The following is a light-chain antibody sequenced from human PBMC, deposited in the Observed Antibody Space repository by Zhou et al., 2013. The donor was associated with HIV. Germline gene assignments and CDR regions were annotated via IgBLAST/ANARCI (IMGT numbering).Light chain of an antibody. CDR1: EDIDTS. CDR3: QQSYSTPYT. Sequence: DIQMTQSPSFMSASVGGRVTISCRASEDIDTSIAWYQQRPGRGPDLLIYGASNLQGGVPSRFSGSGSGTDFTLTISSLQPEDFATYYCQQSYSTPYTFGQGTKLEIK. V-gene: IGKV1-39*01. CDR2: GAS. J-gene: IGKJ2*01.